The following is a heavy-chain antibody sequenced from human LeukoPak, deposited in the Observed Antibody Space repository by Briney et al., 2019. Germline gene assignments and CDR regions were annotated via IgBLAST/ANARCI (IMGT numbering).Heavy chain of an antibody. CDR1: GFTFSSYA. V-gene: IGHV3-30-3*01. J-gene: IGHJ4*02. CDR3: ARLGKGYSGCDY. Sequence: GGSLRLSCAASGFTFSSYAMHWVRQAPGKGLEWVAVISYDGSNKYYADSVKGRFTISRDNAKNSLYLQMHSLGVEDTAIYYCARLGKGYSGCDYWGQGTLVTVSS. CDR2: ISYDGSNK. D-gene: IGHD5-12*01.